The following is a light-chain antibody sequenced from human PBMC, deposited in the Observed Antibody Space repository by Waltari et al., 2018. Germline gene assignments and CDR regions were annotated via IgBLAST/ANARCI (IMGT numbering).Light chain of an antibody. CDR3: QHYVRLPAT. Sequence: IVLTQSPGSLSSSPGERVTLSCRASQSVSSALAWYQQKPGQAPRLLIFGATNRATGIPDRFSGSGSETDFSLTISRLEPEDFAVYYCQHYVRLPATFGRGTKVEIK. CDR2: GAT. J-gene: IGKJ1*01. CDR1: QSVSSA. V-gene: IGKV3-20*01.